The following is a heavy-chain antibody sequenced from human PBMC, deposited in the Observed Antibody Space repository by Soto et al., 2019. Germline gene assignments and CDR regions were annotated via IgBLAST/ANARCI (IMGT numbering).Heavy chain of an antibody. J-gene: IGHJ4*02. CDR1: GGTFSSYA. CDR2: IVPIFGTA. D-gene: IGHD1-26*01. CDR3: ARDRRSIVGATYYFDY. V-gene: IGHV1-69*12. Sequence: QVQLVQSGAEVKKPGSSVKVSCKASGGTFSSYAISWVRQAPGQGLEWMGGIVPIFGTANYAQKFQGRVTITADESTSTAYMELSSLRSEDTAVYYCARDRRSIVGATYYFDYWGQGTLVTVSS.